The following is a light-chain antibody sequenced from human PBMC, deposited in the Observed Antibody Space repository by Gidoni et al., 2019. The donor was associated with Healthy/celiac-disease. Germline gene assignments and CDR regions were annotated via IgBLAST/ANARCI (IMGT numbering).Light chain of an antibody. CDR2: WAS. CDR3: QQYYNTET. V-gene: IGKV4-1*01. Sequence: DIVMTQSPDSLAVSLGERATINCKSSQSVLYSSNNKNYLAWYQQKPGQPPKLLIYWASTRESGVPDRFSGSGSGTDFTLTIRSLQAEDVAVYYCQQYYNTETFGQGTKVEIK. J-gene: IGKJ1*01. CDR1: QSVLYSSNNKNY.